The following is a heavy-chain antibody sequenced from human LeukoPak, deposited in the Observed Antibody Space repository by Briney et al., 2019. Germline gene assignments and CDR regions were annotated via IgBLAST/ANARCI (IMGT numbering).Heavy chain of an antibody. Sequence: ASVKVSCKASGYTFTGYYMHWVRQAPGQGLEWMGRINPNSGGTNYAQKFQGRVTMTRDTSISTAYMELSRLRSDDTAVYYCARDHLYYYDSSGLSHGPDDYWGQGTLVTVSS. CDR2: INPNSGGT. V-gene: IGHV1-2*06. CDR1: GYTFTGYY. J-gene: IGHJ4*02. D-gene: IGHD3-22*01. CDR3: ARDHLYYYDSSGLSHGPDDY.